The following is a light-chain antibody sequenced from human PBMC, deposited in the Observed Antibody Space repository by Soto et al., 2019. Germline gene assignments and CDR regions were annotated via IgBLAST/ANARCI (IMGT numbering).Light chain of an antibody. Sequence: DIQMTHSPSTLSGSVGDRVTITCRASQTISSWLAWYQQKPGKAPKLLIYKASTLKSGVPSRFSGSGSGTEFTLTISSLQPDDFATYYCQQTSAFPRTFGQGTKVDIK. V-gene: IGKV1-5*03. CDR2: KAS. CDR3: QQTSAFPRT. CDR1: QTISSW. J-gene: IGKJ1*01.